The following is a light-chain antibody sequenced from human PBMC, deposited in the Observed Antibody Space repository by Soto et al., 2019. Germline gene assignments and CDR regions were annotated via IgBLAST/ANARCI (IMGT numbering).Light chain of an antibody. J-gene: IGKJ1*01. CDR2: GAS. Sequence: EIVITHAPATLSVSPGERATLSCRASQSVSSNLAWYQQKPGQAPRLLIYGASTRATGIPARFSGSGSGTEFTLTISSLQSEDFAVYYCQQYNNWPETFGQGTKV. CDR1: QSVSSN. V-gene: IGKV3-15*01. CDR3: QQYNNWPET.